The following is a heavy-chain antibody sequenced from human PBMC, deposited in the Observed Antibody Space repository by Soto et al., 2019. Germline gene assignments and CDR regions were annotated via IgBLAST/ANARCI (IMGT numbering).Heavy chain of an antibody. Sequence: PGGSLRLSCAASGFTFSSYEMNWVRQAPGKGLEWVSYISSSGSTIYYADSVKGRFTISRDNAKNSLYLQMNSLRAEDTAVYYCARDHKGGYYYYGMDGWGQGTTVTVS. V-gene: IGHV3-48*03. CDR1: GFTFSSYE. CDR2: ISSSGSTI. J-gene: IGHJ6*02. CDR3: ARDHKGGYYYYGMDG.